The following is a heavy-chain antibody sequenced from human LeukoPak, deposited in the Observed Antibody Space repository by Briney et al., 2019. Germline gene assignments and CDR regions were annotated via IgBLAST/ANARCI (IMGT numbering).Heavy chain of an antibody. D-gene: IGHD6-13*01. Sequence: ASVKVSCKASGYTFTGYYMHWVRQAPGQGLEWMGWINPNSGGTNYAQKFQGRVTMTRDTSISTAYMELSRLRSDDTAVYYCARVWDLRYSSSWHGWFDPWGQGTLVTVSS. CDR2: INPNSGGT. CDR1: GYTFTGYY. J-gene: IGHJ5*02. V-gene: IGHV1-2*02. CDR3: ARVWDLRYSSSWHGWFDP.